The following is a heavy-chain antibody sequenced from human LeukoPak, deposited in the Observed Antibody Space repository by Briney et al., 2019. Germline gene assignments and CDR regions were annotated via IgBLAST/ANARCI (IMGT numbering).Heavy chain of an antibody. CDR1: GYSFTSYW. J-gene: IGHJ6*02. D-gene: IGHD3-10*01. CDR2: IYPGDSDT. CDR3: ARERITMVRGVIIGPYYGMDV. V-gene: IGHV5-51*01. Sequence: GESLKISCKGSGYSFTSYWIGWVRQMPGKGLEWMGIIYPGDSDTRYSPSFQGQVTISADKSISTAYLQWSSLKASDTAMYYCARERITMVRGVIIGPYYGMDVWGQGTTVTVSS.